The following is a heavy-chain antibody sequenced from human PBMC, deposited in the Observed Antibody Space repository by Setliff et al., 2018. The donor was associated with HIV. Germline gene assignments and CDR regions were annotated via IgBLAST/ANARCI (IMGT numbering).Heavy chain of an antibody. CDR3: ARDPYDTSGYSNYYFDL. CDR2: IHTSGST. Sequence: PSETLSLTCTVSGDSIGYYYWSWIRQPAGRGLEWMGRIHTSGSTNYNPSLTSRVTLSVDTSKNQFFLKLTSLSAADTAVYYCARDPYDTSGYSNYYFDLWGRGTLVTVSS. J-gene: IGHJ2*01. CDR1: GDSIGYYY. D-gene: IGHD3-22*01. V-gene: IGHV4-4*07.